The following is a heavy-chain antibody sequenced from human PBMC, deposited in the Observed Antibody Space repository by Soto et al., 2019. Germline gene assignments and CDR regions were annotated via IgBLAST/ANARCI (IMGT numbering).Heavy chain of an antibody. V-gene: IGHV3-23*01. Sequence: DVQLLESGGGLVQPEGSLRLSCAASGFTFSSYAMGWVRQGPGKGLEWVAVVSIGGSTQYADSVRGRFTISRDNSTTPPSLQMNSLTAEDTAVYFCAKRRGAGGHFDYGGQAALVTVSS. D-gene: IGHD2-15*01. CDR3: AKRRGAGGHFDY. CDR2: VSIGGST. CDR1: GFTFSSYA. J-gene: IGHJ4*02.